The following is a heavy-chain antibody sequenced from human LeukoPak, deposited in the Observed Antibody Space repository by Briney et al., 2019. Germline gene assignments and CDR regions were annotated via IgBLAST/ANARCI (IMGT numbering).Heavy chain of an antibody. CDR2: VYSGDRT. CDR1: GFTVNSNY. V-gene: IGHV3-66*01. Sequence: PGGSLTLSCAASGFTVNSNYMSWVRQAPGKGLEWVSVVYSGDRTYYADSVKGRFTISGDDSTNTLSLLMNTLTAEDTAVYYCARGYLIDYWGQGTLVTVSS. CDR3: ARGYLIDY. D-gene: IGHD1-26*01. J-gene: IGHJ4*02.